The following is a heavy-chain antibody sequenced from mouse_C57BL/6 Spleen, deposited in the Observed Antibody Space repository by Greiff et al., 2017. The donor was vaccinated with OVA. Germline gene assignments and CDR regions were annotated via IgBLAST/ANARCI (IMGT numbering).Heavy chain of an antibody. CDR3: ALFYYFDY. D-gene: IGHD1-1*01. CDR2: INPNNGGT. V-gene: IGHV1-26*01. CDR1: GYTFTDYY. J-gene: IGHJ2*01. Sequence: VQLQQSGPELVKPGASVKISCKASGYTFTDYYMNWVKQSHGKSLEWIGDINPNNGGTSYNQKFKGKATLTVDKSSSTAYMELRSLTSEDSAVYYCALFYYFDYWGQGTTLTVSS.